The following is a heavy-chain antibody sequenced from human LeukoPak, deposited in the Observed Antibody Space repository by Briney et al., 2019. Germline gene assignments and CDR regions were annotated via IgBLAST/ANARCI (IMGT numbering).Heavy chain of an antibody. CDR2: IYYSGIT. Sequence: SETLSLTCTVSGGSISSSNSYWGWIRQRPGKGLEWIGGIYYSGITYYSPSLKSRVTISVDTSRNQFSLKLSSVTAADTAVYYCARGELLWFGANAFDIWGQGTMVTVSS. CDR1: GGSISSSNSY. D-gene: IGHD3-10*01. CDR3: ARGELLWFGANAFDI. V-gene: IGHV4-39*07. J-gene: IGHJ3*02.